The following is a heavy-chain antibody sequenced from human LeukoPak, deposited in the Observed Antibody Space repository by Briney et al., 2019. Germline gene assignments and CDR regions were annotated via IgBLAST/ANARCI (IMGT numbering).Heavy chain of an antibody. J-gene: IGHJ3*02. V-gene: IGHV1-2*02. Sequence: ASVKVSCKASGYTFTGYYMHWVRQAPGQGLEWMGWINPNSGNTNYAQKFQERVTISRDMSTSTAYMELSSLTSEDTAVFYCAADGPADLFDGSEDPPRDAFEIWGQGTMVTVSS. CDR2: INPNSGNT. D-gene: IGHD3-22*01. CDR3: AADGPADLFDGSEDPPRDAFEI. CDR1: GYTFTGYY.